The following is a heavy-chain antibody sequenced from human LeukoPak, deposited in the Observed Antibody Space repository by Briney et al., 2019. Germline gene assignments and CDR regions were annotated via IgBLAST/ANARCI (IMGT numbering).Heavy chain of an antibody. J-gene: IGHJ4*02. D-gene: IGHD6-13*01. CDR1: GYSITRGYH. CDR3: ARHVRATGGSRGVFYFDF. V-gene: IGHV4-38-2*01. CDR2: VSHSGVT. Sequence: SETLSLTCVVSGYSITRGYHWAWIRQPPGKGLEGIGSVSHSGVTYYNPSLKSRVTLSVDTSKNQFSLGLVSVIAADTAVYYCARHVRATGGSRGVFYFDFWGQGTLVPVSS.